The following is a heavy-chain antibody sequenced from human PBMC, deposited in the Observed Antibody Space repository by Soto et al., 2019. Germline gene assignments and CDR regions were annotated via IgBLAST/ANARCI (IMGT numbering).Heavy chain of an antibody. J-gene: IGHJ5*02. CDR3: ARDSGDFPIWFDP. V-gene: IGHV4-31*03. Sequence: SETLSLTCTVSGGPISSGGYYWSWIRQHPGKGLEWIGYIYYSGSTYYNPSLKSRVTISVDTSKNQFSLKLSSVTAADTAVYYCARDSGDFPIWFDPWGQGTLVTVSS. D-gene: IGHD3-3*01. CDR2: IYYSGST. CDR1: GGPISSGGYY.